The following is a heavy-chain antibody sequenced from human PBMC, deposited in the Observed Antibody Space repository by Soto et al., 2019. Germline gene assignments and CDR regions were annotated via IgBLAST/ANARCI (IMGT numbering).Heavy chain of an antibody. V-gene: IGHV4-59*01. D-gene: IGHD3-16*02. CDR3: AREYMITFGGVIVAGNWFDL. CDR2: IYYSGST. CDR1: GGSISSYY. Sequence: PSEALSLTCTVSGGSISSYYWSWIRQPPGKGLEWIGYIYYSGSTNYNPSLKSRVTISVDTSKNQFSLKLSSVTAADTAVYYCAREYMITFGGVIVAGNWFDLWGQGTLVTVSS. J-gene: IGHJ5*02.